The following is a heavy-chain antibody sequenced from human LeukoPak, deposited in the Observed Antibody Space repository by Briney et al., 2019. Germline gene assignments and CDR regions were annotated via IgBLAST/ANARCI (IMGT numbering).Heavy chain of an antibody. CDR3: AKEKLENYYYYYMDV. CDR1: GFTFSSYG. D-gene: IGHD1-1*01. Sequence: PGRSLRLSCAASGFTFSSYGMHWVRQAPGKGLEWVAVISYDGSNKYYADSVKGRFTISRDNSKNTLYLQMNSLRAEDTAVYYCAKEKLENYYYYYMDVWGKGTTVTVSS. V-gene: IGHV3-30*18. CDR2: ISYDGSNK. J-gene: IGHJ6*03.